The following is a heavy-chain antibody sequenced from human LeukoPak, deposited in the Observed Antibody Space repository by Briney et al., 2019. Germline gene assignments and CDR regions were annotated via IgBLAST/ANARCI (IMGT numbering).Heavy chain of an antibody. CDR3: ARHRRGDLTMVRGGPFHI. J-gene: IGHJ3*02. Sequence: GESLKISCKGSGYSFTSYWIGWVRQMPGKGLEWMGIIYPCDSNTRYSPSFQGQVTISVDKSISTAYLQWSSLKASDTAMYYCARHRRGDLTMVRGGPFHIWGQGTMVTVSS. CDR1: GYSFTSYW. V-gene: IGHV5-51*01. CDR2: IYPCDSNT. D-gene: IGHD3-10*01.